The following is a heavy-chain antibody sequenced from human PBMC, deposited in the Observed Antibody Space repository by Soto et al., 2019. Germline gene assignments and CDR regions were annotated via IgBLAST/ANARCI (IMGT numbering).Heavy chain of an antibody. CDR1: GFTVSSYR. J-gene: IGHJ4*02. V-gene: IGHV3-66*01. D-gene: IGHD6-13*01. Sequence: LRLSCAASGFTVSSYRMSWVRQAPGKGLEWVSVIYSAGSADFADSVKGRFTISRDNSKNTLYLQMSSLRAEDTAVYYCARVPSSSYHYFDYWGQGTLVTVSS. CDR2: IYSAGSA. CDR3: ARVPSSSYHYFDY.